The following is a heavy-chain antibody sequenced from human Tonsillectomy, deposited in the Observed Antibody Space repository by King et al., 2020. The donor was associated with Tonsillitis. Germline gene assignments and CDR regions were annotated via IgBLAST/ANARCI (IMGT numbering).Heavy chain of an antibody. CDR2: ISAYNGTT. D-gene: IGHD3-10*01. Sequence: QLVQSGAEVKKPGASVKVSCKASGYTFTSYGISWVRQAPGQGLEWMGWISAYNGTTNYAQKLQGRVTMTTDTSTSTAYMELRSRSSDDTAVYYCARLVVRGVIGPTIDYWGQGTLVTVSS. J-gene: IGHJ4*02. V-gene: IGHV1-18*01. CDR1: GYTFTSYG. CDR3: ARLVVRGVIGPTIDY.